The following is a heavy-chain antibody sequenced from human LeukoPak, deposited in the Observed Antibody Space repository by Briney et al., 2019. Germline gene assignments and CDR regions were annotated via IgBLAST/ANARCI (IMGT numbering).Heavy chain of an antibody. CDR2: ISWNSGSI. V-gene: IGHV3-9*01. Sequence: GGSLRLSCAASGFTFDDYAMHWVRQAPGKGLEWVSGISWNSGSIGYADSVKGRFTISRDNAKNSLYLQMNSLRAEDTAVYYCARGFDCSSTSCSCMDVWGQGTTVTVSS. CDR1: GFTFDDYA. CDR3: ARGFDCSSTSCSCMDV. D-gene: IGHD2-2*01. J-gene: IGHJ6*02.